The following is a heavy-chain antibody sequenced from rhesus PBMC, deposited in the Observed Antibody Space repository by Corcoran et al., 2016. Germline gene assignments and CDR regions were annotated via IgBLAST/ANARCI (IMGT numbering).Heavy chain of an antibody. CDR2: FYGGGWIP. Sequence: QMQLQESGPAVVKPSETLSLTCAVSGGSISSNYWWSWIRQSPGKGLEWIGGFYGGGWIPEYHPFLNSRVSISTDTSKNQVSLKVTSVTAADTAVYYCASTDCSNSDCSSGDFWGQGVLVTVSS. CDR3: ASTDCSNSDCSSGDF. J-gene: IGHJ4*01. D-gene: IGHD2-15*01. V-gene: IGHV4-93*01. CDR1: GGSISSNYW.